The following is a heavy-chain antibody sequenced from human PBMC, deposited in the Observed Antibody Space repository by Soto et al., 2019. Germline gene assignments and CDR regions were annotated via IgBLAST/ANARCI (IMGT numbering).Heavy chain of an antibody. V-gene: IGHV4-30-4*01. J-gene: IGHJ4*02. Sequence: WIRQPPGKGLEWIGYIYYSGSTYYNPSLKSRVTISVDTSKNQFSLKLSSVTAADTAVYYCVRSYYGPLDYWGQGTLVTVSS. D-gene: IGHD3-10*01. CDR3: VRSYYGPLDY. CDR2: IYYSGST.